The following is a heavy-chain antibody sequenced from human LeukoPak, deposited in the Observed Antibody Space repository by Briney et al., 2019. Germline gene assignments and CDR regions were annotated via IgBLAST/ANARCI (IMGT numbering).Heavy chain of an antibody. J-gene: IGHJ4*02. Sequence: HTGGSLRLSCAASGFTFSSYGMHWVRQAPGKGLEWVAVIWYDGSNKYYADSVKGRFTISRDNSKNTLYLQMNSLRAEDTAVYYCARSDSYGSSGFDYWGQGTLVTVSS. CDR1: GFTFSSYG. CDR2: IWYDGSNK. CDR3: ARSDSYGSSGFDY. D-gene: IGHD5-18*01. V-gene: IGHV3-33*01.